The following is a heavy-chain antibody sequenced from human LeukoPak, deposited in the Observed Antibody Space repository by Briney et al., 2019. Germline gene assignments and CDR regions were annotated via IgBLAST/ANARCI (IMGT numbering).Heavy chain of an antibody. CDR3: AKDPPKVVVGFYFDY. V-gene: IGHV3-23*01. CDR2: ISGGGGSK. CDR1: GFTFSSYA. D-gene: IGHD2-15*01. Sequence: PGGSLRLSCAASGFTFSSYAMSWVRLAPGKGLEWVSAISGGGGSKYYADSVKGRFTISRDNSKNTLYLQMNSLRAEDTAVYYCAKDPPKVVVGFYFDYWRQGTVLSVSS. J-gene: IGHJ4*02.